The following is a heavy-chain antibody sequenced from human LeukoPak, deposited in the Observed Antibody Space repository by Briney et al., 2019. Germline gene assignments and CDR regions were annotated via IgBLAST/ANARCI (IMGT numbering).Heavy chain of an antibody. D-gene: IGHD3-10*01. CDR3: VHKGRGSGKFDY. V-gene: IGHV2-5*02. Sequence: SGPTLVKPTQTLTLTCTFSGFSLSTSGVGEGWIRQPPGKALEWLALIYKDDDKDYSPSLKNRLNINNDTPKNQVVLTVTNMDPVDTATYYCVHKGRGSGKFDYWGQGTLVTVSS. CDR2: IYKDDDK. CDR1: GFSLSTSGVG. J-gene: IGHJ4*02.